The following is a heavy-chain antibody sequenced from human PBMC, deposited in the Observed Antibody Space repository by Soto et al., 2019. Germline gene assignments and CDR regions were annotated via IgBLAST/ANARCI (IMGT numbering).Heavy chain of an antibody. CDR3: ASLSHWKFDP. CDR1: GGSFSTYY. Sequence: SETLSLTCTVSGGSFSTYYWSWIRQPPGKGLEYIGFISYSGTTNYNPSLKSRLTMSVDTSRNQFSLKLVSVTAADTAVYYCASLSHWKFDPWGLGTLVTVSS. J-gene: IGHJ5*02. CDR2: ISYSGTT. V-gene: IGHV4-59*08. D-gene: IGHD1-1*01.